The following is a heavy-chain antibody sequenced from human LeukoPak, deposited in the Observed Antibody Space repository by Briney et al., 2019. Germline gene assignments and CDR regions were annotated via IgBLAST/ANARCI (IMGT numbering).Heavy chain of an antibody. CDR2: IYYSGST. CDR1: GGSISSSSYY. Sequence: PSETLSLTCTVSGGSISSSSYYWGWIRQPPGKGLEWIGSIYYSGSTYYNPSLKSRVTISVDTSKNQFSLKLSSVTAADTAVYYCARHKWMGSGWYWFDPWGQGTLVTVSS. D-gene: IGHD6-19*01. V-gene: IGHV4-39*01. J-gene: IGHJ5*02. CDR3: ARHKWMGSGWYWFDP.